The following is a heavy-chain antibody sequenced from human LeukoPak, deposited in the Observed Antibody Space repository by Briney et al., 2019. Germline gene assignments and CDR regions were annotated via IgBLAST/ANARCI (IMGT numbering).Heavy chain of an antibody. V-gene: IGHV3-23*01. CDR1: GFTFSSYG. CDR2: IWGSGSST. J-gene: IGHJ4*02. CDR3: ATDRFYNTFDY. D-gene: IGHD3-10*01. Sequence: HPGGSLRLSCAASGFTFSSYGMNWVRQAPGKGLEWVSSIWGSGSSTYYADSVKGRFTLSRDNSQNTLYLQMNSLRAEDTAVYYCATDRFYNTFDYWGQGTLVTVSS.